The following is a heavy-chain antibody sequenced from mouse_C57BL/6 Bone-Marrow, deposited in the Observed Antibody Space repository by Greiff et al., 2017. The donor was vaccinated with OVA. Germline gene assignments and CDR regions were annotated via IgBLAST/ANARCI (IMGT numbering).Heavy chain of an antibody. D-gene: IGHD2-4*01. V-gene: IGHV1-42*01. CDR1: GYSFTGYY. Sequence: VQLQQSGAELVKPGASVKISCKASGYSFTGYYMNWVKQSPEKSLEWIGEINPSTGGTTYNQKFKAKATLTVDKSSSTAYMQLKSLTSEDSAVYYCATLYYDYDGYAMDYWGQGTSVTVSS. J-gene: IGHJ4*01. CDR2: INPSTGGT. CDR3: ATLYYDYDGYAMDY.